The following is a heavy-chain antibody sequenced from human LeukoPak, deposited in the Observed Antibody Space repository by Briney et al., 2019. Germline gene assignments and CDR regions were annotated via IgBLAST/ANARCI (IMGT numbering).Heavy chain of an antibody. CDR3: ARGRGYYDILTGYYIQYYYYGMDV. D-gene: IGHD3-9*01. Sequence: PSETLSLTCTVSSGSISSGYYYWAWIRQPPGKGLEWIGEINHSGSTNYNPSLKSRVTISVDTSKNQFSLKLSSVTAADTAVYYCARGRGYYDILTGYYIQYYYYGMDVWGQGTTVTVSS. V-gene: IGHV4-39*07. CDR1: SGSISSGYYY. J-gene: IGHJ6*02. CDR2: INHSGST.